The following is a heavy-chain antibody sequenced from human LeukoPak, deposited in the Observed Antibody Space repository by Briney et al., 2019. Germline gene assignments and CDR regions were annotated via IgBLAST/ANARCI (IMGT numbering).Heavy chain of an antibody. D-gene: IGHD5-24*01. CDR2: IKLDGSEK. J-gene: IGHJ4*02. CDR3: AKGSRDGFYKGVLDY. CDR1: GFTFSSYW. V-gene: IGHV3-7*03. Sequence: GGSLRLSCAASGFTFSSYWMSWVRQAPGKGLEWVANIKLDGSEKYYVDSVKGRFTISRDSAKNSLYLQMNSLRAEDTALYYCAKGSRDGFYKGVLDYWGQGTLVTVSS.